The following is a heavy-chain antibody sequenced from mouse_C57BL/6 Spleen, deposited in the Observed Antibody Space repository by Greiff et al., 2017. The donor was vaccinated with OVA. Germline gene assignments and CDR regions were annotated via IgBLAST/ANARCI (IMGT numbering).Heavy chain of an antibody. D-gene: IGHD1-1*01. CDR3: ARGATVVYFDY. CDR1: GYAFSSSW. Sequence: VQLQQSGPELVKPGASVKISCKASGYAFSSSWMNWVKQRPGKGLEWIGRIYPGDGDTNYNGKFKGKATLTADKSSSTAYMQLSSLTSEDSAVYFCARGATVVYFDYWGQGTTLTVSS. J-gene: IGHJ2*01. CDR2: IYPGDGDT. V-gene: IGHV1-82*01.